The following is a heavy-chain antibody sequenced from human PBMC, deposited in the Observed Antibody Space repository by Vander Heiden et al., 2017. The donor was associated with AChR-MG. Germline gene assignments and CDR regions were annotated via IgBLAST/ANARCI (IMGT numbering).Heavy chain of an antibody. Sequence: EVQLVESGGGLVQAGSSLRLSCTASGFTFNNYWLNWVRQAPGKGLEWVANINEDGSERNYVDSVKGRFTISRDNAKTSLYLQMSNLRADDTGVYYCVRRPREIALRDWGQGTLVTVSS. V-gene: IGHV3-7*01. CDR3: VRRPREIALRD. CDR2: INEDGSER. D-gene: IGHD2-21*01. J-gene: IGHJ4*02. CDR1: GFTFNNYW.